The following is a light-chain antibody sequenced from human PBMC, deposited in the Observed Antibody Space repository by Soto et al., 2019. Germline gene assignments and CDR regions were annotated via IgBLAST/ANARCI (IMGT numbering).Light chain of an antibody. Sequence: EIVMTQSPATLSVPPGERATLSCRASQSLSSNLAWYQQRPGQAPRLLIYGASTRATGVPARFSGSGSGTEFTLTISSLQSEDFAVYYCQQYNNWLQTFGQGTKVDIK. CDR2: GAS. J-gene: IGKJ1*01. CDR3: QQYNNWLQT. CDR1: QSLSSN. V-gene: IGKV3-15*01.